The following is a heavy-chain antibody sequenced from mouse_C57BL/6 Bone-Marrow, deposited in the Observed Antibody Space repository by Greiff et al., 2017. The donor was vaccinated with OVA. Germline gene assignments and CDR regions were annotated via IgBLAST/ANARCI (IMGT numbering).Heavy chain of an antibody. CDR1: GYAFTDYY. Sequence: VQLQQSGPVLVKPGASVKMSCKASGYAFTDYYMNWVKQSHGKSLEWIGVINPYNGGTSYNQKFKGKATLTVDQSSSTAYMELNSLTSEDSAVYYCARPEAIDYWGQGTSVTVSS. CDR3: ARPEAIDY. J-gene: IGHJ4*01. V-gene: IGHV1-19*01. CDR2: INPYNGGT.